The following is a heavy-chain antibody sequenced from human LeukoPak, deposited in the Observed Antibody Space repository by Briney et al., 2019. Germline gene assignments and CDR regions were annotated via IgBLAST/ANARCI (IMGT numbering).Heavy chain of an antibody. CDR3: ARDDRYTSWN. D-gene: IGHD5-18*01. V-gene: IGHV3-7*05. Sequence: AGGSLRLSCAASGFAFRTYEMNWVRQAPGKGLEWVANIKQDGSEKYYVDSVKGRFTISRDNALYLQMNSLRAEDTAVYYCARDDRYTSWNWGQGTLVTVSS. CDR1: GFAFRTYE. CDR2: IKQDGSEK. J-gene: IGHJ4*02.